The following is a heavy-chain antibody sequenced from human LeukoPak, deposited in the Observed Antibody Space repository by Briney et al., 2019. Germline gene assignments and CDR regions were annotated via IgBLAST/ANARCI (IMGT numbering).Heavy chain of an antibody. CDR2: MNPNNCNT. V-gene: IGHV1-8*03. CDR1: GYIFTDYY. J-gene: IGHJ4*02. D-gene: IGHD3-22*01. CDR3: AREVYYDSSGYYN. Sequence: ASVKVSCKASGYIFTDYYMHWVRQATGQGLEWMGWMNPNNCNTGYAQKFQGRVTITRNTSINTAYMELSSLRSEDTAVYYCAREVYYDSSGYYNWGQGTLVTVSS.